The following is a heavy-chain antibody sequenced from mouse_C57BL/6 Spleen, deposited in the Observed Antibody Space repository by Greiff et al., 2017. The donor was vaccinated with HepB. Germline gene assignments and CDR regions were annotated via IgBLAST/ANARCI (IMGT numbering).Heavy chain of an antibody. D-gene: IGHD3-3*01. CDR2: ISYSGST. V-gene: IGHV3-1*01. CDR1: GYSITSGYD. CDR3: AREGWDKGFDY. Sequence: EVKLQESGPGMVKPSQSLSLTCTVTGYSITSGYDWHWIRHFPGNKLEWMGYISYSGSTNYNPSLKSRISITHDTSKNHFFLKLNSVTTEDTATYYCAREGWDKGFDYWGQGTTLTVSS. J-gene: IGHJ2*01.